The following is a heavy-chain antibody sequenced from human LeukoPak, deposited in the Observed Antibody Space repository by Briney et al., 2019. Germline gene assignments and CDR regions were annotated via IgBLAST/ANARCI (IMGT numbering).Heavy chain of an antibody. D-gene: IGHD2-2*01. CDR1: GFTFSSYW. CDR2: IKQDGSEK. V-gene: IGHV3-7*01. Sequence: PGGSLRLSCAASGFTFSSYWMSWVRQAPGKGLEWVANIKQDGSEKYYVDSVKGRFTISRDNAKNSLYLQMNSLRAEDTAVYYCARGRSSIVVVPAVNLDYWGQGTLVTVSS. J-gene: IGHJ4*02. CDR3: ARGRSSIVVVPAVNLDY.